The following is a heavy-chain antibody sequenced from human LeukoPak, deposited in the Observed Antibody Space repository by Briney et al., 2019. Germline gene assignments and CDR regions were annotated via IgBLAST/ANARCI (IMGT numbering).Heavy chain of an antibody. V-gene: IGHV3-20*04. J-gene: IGHJ4*02. CDR1: GFTFDDYG. D-gene: IGHD2-2*01. Sequence: PGGSLRLSCAASGFTFDDYGMSWVRQAPGKGLEWVSGINWNGGSTGYADSVKGRITISRDNAKNSLYLQMNSLRAEDTALYYCARDHGYCSSTSCYYDYWGQGTLVTVSS. CDR3: ARDHGYCSSTSCYYDY. CDR2: INWNGGST.